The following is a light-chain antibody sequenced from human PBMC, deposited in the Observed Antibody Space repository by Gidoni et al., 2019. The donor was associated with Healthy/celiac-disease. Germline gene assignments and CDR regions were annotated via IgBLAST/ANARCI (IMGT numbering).Light chain of an antibody. CDR1: SSDVGGYNY. Sequence: SALTQPPSASGSPGQSVTISCTGTSSDVGGYNYVSWYQQPPGKAPKLMIYEVNKRPSGVPDRFSGSKSGNTASLTVSGLQAEDEADYYCSSYAGSNNFVFGGGTKLTVL. CDR3: SSYAGSNNFV. V-gene: IGLV2-8*01. CDR2: EVN. J-gene: IGLJ2*01.